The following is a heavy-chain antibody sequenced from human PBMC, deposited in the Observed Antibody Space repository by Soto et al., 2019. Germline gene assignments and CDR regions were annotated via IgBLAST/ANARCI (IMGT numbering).Heavy chain of an antibody. Sequence: VGSLRLSCAASGFTFSSYAMTWVRQAPGKGLEWVSAISGSGHGTYYADSVKGRFTITRDNSKNTVYLQMNSLRAEDTAVYYCAKSLAYCGSYCYPYFEYLGQGA. D-gene: IGHD2-21*02. CDR1: GFTFSSYA. V-gene: IGHV3-23*01. CDR3: AKSLAYCGSYCYPYFEY. CDR2: ISGSGHGT. J-gene: IGHJ4*02.